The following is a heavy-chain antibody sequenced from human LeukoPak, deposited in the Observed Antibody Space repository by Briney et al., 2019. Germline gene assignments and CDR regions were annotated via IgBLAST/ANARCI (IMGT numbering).Heavy chain of an antibody. CDR2: IGSSGAIR. D-gene: IGHD6-19*01. CDR1: GFPFSVYE. J-gene: IGHJ4*02. V-gene: IGHV3-48*03. Sequence: GGSLRLSCAVSGFPFSVYEMNWVRQAPGKGLEWVSNIGSSGAIRHYADSVKGRFSISRDNAENSLFLQMNSLRVEDTGIYYCALLAVASGFDYWGQGALVTVSS. CDR3: ALLAVASGFDY.